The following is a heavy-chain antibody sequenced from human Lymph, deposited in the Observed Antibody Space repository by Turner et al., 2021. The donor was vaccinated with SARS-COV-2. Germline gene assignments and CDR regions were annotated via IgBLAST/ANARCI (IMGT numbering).Heavy chain of an antibody. J-gene: IGHJ4*02. CDR1: GFTFSSYG. CDR2: IGYDGSNK. V-gene: IGHV3-33*01. D-gene: IGHD3-22*01. Sequence: QVQLVESGGGVVQPGRSLRLSCAASGFTFSSYGMHWVRQAPGKGLEWVAFIGYDGSNKYYADSVKGRFTISRDNSKNTLYLQMNSLRAEDTAVYYCARGIYDSGGYLSYYFDYWGQGTLVTVSS. CDR3: ARGIYDSGGYLSYYFDY.